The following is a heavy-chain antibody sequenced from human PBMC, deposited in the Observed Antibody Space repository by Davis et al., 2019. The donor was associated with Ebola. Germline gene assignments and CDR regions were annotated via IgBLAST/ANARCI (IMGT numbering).Heavy chain of an antibody. D-gene: IGHD5-12*01. CDR2: IYYSVST. J-gene: IGHJ4*02. V-gene: IGHV4-39*01. CDR1: GGSISSGGYY. CDR3: ARAPLHIDSPFDY. Sequence: SETLSLTCTVSGGSISSGGYYWSWIRQHPGKGLEWIGSIYYSVSTYYNPSLKSRVTISVDTSKNQFSLKLRSVTAADTAVYYCARAPLHIDSPFDYWGQGTLVTVSS.